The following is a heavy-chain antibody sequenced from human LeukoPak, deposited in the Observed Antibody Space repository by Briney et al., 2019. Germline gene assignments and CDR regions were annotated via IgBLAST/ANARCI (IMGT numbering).Heavy chain of an antibody. D-gene: IGHD3-10*01. CDR1: GGSISGDY. CDR3: AREPLWFRGRYFDY. J-gene: IGHJ4*02. V-gene: IGHV4-34*01. Sequence: SETLSLTCAVYGGSISGDYWSWIRQPPGKGLEWIGEINHSGSTNCNPSLKSRVTISVDTSKNQFSLKLSSVTAADKAVYYCAREPLWFRGRYFDYWGQGTLVTVSS. CDR2: INHSGST.